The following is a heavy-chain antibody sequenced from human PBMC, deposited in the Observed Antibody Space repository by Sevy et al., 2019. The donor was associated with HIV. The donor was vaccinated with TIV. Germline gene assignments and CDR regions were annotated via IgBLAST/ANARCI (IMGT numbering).Heavy chain of an antibody. V-gene: IGHV4-34*01. Sequence: SETLSLTCGVSGESFSDYYWSWIRQPPRKGLEWIGAINYTGNTNDNPSLESRVRLSIDTSRKQFSLRLSSVTAADTAVYYCARVRRMGNQLWKADYWGQGTLVTVSS. CDR3: ARVRRMGNQLWKADY. D-gene: IGHD3-10*01. J-gene: IGHJ4*02. CDR1: GESFSDYY. CDR2: INYTGNT.